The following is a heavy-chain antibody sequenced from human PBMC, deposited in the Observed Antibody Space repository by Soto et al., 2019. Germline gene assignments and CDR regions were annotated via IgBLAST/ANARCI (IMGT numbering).Heavy chain of an antibody. Sequence: QITLKESGPTLVKPTQTLTLTCTFSGFSLSTSGVGVGWIRQPPGKALEWLALIYWNDDKRDSPSLKSRLTVGEDATKSEVGVTMAGMGRVDRAAYYGAQSTDSSGWYLIGYWGQGTLVTVSS. J-gene: IGHJ4*02. V-gene: IGHV2-5*01. CDR3: AQSTDSSGWYLIGY. CDR1: GFSLSTSGVG. D-gene: IGHD6-19*01. CDR2: IYWNDDK.